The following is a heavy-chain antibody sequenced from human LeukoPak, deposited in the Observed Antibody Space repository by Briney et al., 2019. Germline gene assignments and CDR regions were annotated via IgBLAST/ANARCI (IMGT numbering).Heavy chain of an antibody. CDR3: AVMEAPIDY. CDR1: GYTYICYY. D-gene: IGHD3-16*01. Sequence: ASVKVSCRDAGYTYICYYSHSRRQAPGQGLEWMGWINPNSGGTNSAQKFQGRATMTTYTSISTAYMELSSLRSDDPCAYYSAVMEAPIDYWAQGTLVTVSS. CDR2: INPNSGGT. V-gene: IGHV1-2*02. J-gene: IGHJ4*02.